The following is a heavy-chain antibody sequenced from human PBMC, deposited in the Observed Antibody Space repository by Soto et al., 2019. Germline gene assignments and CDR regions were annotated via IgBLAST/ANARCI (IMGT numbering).Heavy chain of an antibody. CDR1: GFTFSSYG. CDR2: ISYDGSNK. Sequence: QVQLVESGGGVVQPGRSLRLSCAASGFTFSSYGMHWVRQAPGKGLEWVAVISYDGSNKYYADSVKGRFTISRDNSKNTLYLQMNSLRAEDTAVYYGAKDLAAAGYGMDVWGQGTTVTVSS. D-gene: IGHD6-13*01. V-gene: IGHV3-30*18. CDR3: AKDLAAAGYGMDV. J-gene: IGHJ6*02.